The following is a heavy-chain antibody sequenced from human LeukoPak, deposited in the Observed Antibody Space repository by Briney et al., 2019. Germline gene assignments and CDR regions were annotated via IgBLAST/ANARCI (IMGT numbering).Heavy chain of an antibody. CDR2: IKQDGSEK. V-gene: IGHV3-7*01. Sequence: GGSLRLSCAASGFTFSSYWMSWVRQAPGKGLEWVANIKQDGSEKYYVDSVKGRFTISRDNAKNSLYLQMNSLRAEDTAVYYCARDPGIVVVPAAPIDYWGQGTLVTVSS. J-gene: IGHJ4*02. D-gene: IGHD2-2*01. CDR3: ARDPGIVVVPAAPIDY. CDR1: GFTFSSYW.